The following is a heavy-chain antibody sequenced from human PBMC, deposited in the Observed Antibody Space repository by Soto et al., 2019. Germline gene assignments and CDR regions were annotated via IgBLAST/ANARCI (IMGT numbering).Heavy chain of an antibody. CDR3: ARGWTAGLATQSYNWFDA. Sequence: PSETLSLSCAVYGGSFSCYYWSWIRQPPGKGREWIGEINHSGSTNYNPSLKSRVTISVDTSKTQFSLRLSSVTAADTAVYYCARGWTAGLATQSYNWFDAWGQGTL. J-gene: IGHJ5*02. CDR1: GGSFSCYY. V-gene: IGHV4-34*01. CDR2: INHSGST. D-gene: IGHD2-15*01.